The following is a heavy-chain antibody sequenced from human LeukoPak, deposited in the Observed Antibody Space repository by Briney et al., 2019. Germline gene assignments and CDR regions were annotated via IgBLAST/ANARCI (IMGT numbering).Heavy chain of an antibody. V-gene: IGHV3-66*01. J-gene: IGHJ4*02. D-gene: IGHD3-10*01. Sequence: PGGSLRLSCAASEFTFSYYSMNWVRQAPGKGLEWVSILYHGGSTYYADSVKGRFSISRDTSKNTLYLQMNSLRVEDTAVYYCATRRFGELTYWGQGTLVTVSS. CDR1: EFTFSYYS. CDR3: ATRRFGELTY. CDR2: LYHGGST.